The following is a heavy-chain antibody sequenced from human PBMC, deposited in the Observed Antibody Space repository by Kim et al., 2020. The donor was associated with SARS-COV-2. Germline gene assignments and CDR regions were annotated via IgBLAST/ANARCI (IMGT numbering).Heavy chain of an antibody. V-gene: IGHV3-30-3*01. Sequence: GGSLRLSCAASGFTFSSYAMHWVRQAPGKGLEWVAVISYDGSNKYYADYVKGRFTISRDNSKNTLYLQMNSLRAEDTAVYYCARKGYSYGYFHFDYWGQGTLVTVSS. CDR1: GFTFSSYA. J-gene: IGHJ4*02. CDR2: ISYDGSNK. D-gene: IGHD5-18*01. CDR3: ARKGYSYGYFHFDY.